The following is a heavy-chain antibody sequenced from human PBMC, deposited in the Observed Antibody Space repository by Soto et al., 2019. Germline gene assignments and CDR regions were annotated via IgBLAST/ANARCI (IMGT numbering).Heavy chain of an antibody. CDR3: ARAPPWNYFDY. J-gene: IGHJ4*02. CDR2: IYCSGST. D-gene: IGHD1-1*01. CDR1: GGSISSYY. V-gene: IGHV4-59*01. Sequence: PSETLSLTCTVSGGSISSYYWSWIRQPPGKGLEWIGYIYCSGSTNYNPSLKSRVTISVDTSKNQFSLKLSSVTAADTAVYYCARAPPWNYFDYWGQGTLVTVSS.